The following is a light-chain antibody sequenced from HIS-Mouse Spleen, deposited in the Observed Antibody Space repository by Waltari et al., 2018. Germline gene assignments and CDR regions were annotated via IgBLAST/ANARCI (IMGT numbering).Light chain of an antibody. J-gene: IGKJ3*01. CDR1: QSLLHSNGYNY. CDR3: MQALQTPFT. V-gene: IGKV2-28*01. CDR2: LGS. Sequence: DIVMTQSPLSLPVTPGEPASIPCRSSQSLLHSNGYNYLDWYLQKPGQSPQLLIYLGSNRASGVPDRFSGSGSGTDFTLKISRVEAEDVGVYYCMQALQTPFTFGPWTKVDIK.